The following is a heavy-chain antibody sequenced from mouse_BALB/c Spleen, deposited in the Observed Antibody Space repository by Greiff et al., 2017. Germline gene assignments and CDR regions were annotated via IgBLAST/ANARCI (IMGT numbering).Heavy chain of an antibody. CDR2: ISDGGSYT. V-gene: IGHV5-4*02. J-gene: IGHJ3*01. Sequence: EVQGVESGGGLVKPGGSLKLSCAASGFTFSDYYMYWVRQTPEKRLEWVATISDGGSYTYYPDSVKGRFTISRDNAKNNLYLQMSSLKSEDTAMYFCARDGGNSAYWGQGTLVTVS. CDR3: ARDGGNSAY. CDR1: GFTFSDYY. D-gene: IGHD1-1*02.